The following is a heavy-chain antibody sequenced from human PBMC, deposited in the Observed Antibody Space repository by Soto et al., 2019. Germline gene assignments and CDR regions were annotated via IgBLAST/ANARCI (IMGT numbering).Heavy chain of an antibody. CDR2: ISAYNGNI. CDR1: GYTFTSYV. Sequence: QVQLVQSGAEVKKPGASVKVSCKASGYTFTSYVISWVRQAPGQGLEWMGWISAYNGNINYAQKLQGRGTMTTDTSTSTAYMELRSRRSDDTAVYYCARDSMVRGFITSETYYYYYYGMDVWGQGTTVTVSS. V-gene: IGHV1-18*01. J-gene: IGHJ6*02. D-gene: IGHD3-10*01. CDR3: ARDSMVRGFITSETYYYYYYGMDV.